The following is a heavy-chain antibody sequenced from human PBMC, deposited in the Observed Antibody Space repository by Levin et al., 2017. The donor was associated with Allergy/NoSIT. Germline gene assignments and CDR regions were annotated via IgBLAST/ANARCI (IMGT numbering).Heavy chain of an antibody. CDR2: INPNSGGT. CDR3: ARARGGRQLGNWFDP. CDR1: GYTFTGYY. V-gene: IGHV1-2*06. J-gene: IGHJ5*02. D-gene: IGHD6-13*01. Sequence: AASVKVSCKASGYTFTGYYMHWVRQAPGQGLEWMGRINPNSGGTNYAQKFQGRVTMTRDTSISTAYMELSRLRSDDTAVYYCARARGGRQLGNWFDPWGQGTLVTVSS.